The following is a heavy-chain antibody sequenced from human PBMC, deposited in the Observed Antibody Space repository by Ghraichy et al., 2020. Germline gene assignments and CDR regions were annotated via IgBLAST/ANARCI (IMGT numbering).Heavy chain of an antibody. D-gene: IGHD2-21*02. J-gene: IGHJ6*02. V-gene: IGHV4-4*07. CDR1: GGSISSY. CDR3: ARILPGDSPFYGMDV. Sequence: GSLRLSCTVSGGSISSYWSWIRQPAGKGLEWIGCIYPSGSINYNPSLKSRVTMSVDTSKNQFSLKLSSVTAADTAVYYCARILPGDSPFYGMDVWGQGTTVTVSS. CDR2: IYPSGSI.